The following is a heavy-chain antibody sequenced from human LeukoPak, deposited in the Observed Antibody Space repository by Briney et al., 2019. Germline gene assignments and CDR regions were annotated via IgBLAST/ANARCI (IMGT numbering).Heavy chain of an antibody. D-gene: IGHD4-11*01. J-gene: IGHJ5*02. CDR3: AREVVTTNRNWFDP. V-gene: IGHV1-69*04. Sequence: ASVKVSCKASGGTFSSYAISRVRQAPGQGLEWMGRIIPIFGIANYAQKFQGRVTITADKSTSTAYMELSSLRSEDTAVYYCAREVVTTNRNWFDPWGQGTLVTVPS. CDR2: IIPIFGIA. CDR1: GGTFSSYA.